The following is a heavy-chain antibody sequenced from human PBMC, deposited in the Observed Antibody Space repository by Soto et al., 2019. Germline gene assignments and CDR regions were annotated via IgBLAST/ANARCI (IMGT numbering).Heavy chain of an antibody. CDR2: IDWDDDK. J-gene: IGHJ4*02. CDR1: GFSLSTSGMC. Sequence: SGPTLVNPTQTLTLTCPFSGFSLSTSGMCVSWIRQPPGKALEWLALIDWDDDKYYSTSLKTRLTISKDTSKNQVVLTMTNMDPVDTATYYCARISLYYDVLTGYDRYFDYWGQGTLVTSPQ. D-gene: IGHD3-9*01. V-gene: IGHV2-70*01. CDR3: ARISLYYDVLTGYDRYFDY.